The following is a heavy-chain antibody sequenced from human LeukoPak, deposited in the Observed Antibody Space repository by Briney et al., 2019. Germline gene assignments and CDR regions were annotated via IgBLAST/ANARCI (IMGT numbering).Heavy chain of an antibody. CDR1: GFTFSKVW. Sequence: GGSLRLSCAASGFTFSKVWMSWVRQAPGKGLEWVGRIKSKTDGGTIDYAAPVKGRFTISRDDSKDTLFLQMNSLKTDDTAVYYCTTDLSELDDSGYYAKYFHHWGQGTLVSVSS. J-gene: IGHJ1*01. V-gene: IGHV3-15*01. CDR3: TTDLSELDDSGYYAKYFHH. D-gene: IGHD3-22*01. CDR2: IKSKTDGGTI.